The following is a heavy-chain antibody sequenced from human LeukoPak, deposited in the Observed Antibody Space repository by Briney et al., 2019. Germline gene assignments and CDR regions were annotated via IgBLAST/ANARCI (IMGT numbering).Heavy chain of an antibody. V-gene: IGHV3-30-3*02. J-gene: IGHJ3*02. Sequence: GGSLRLSCAASGFTFSSYAMHWVRQAPGKGLEWVAVISYDGSNKYYADSVKGRFTISRDNSKNTLYLQMNSLRAEDTAVYYCAKSTTVTRGAFDIWGQGTMVTVSS. D-gene: IGHD4-17*01. CDR1: GFTFSSYA. CDR3: AKSTTVTRGAFDI. CDR2: ISYDGSNK.